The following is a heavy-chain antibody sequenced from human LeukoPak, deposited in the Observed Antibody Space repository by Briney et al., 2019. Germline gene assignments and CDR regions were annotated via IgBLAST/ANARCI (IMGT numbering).Heavy chain of an antibody. D-gene: IGHD2-15*01. CDR1: GFTSSSYS. J-gene: IGHJ4*02. CDR3: AKEYCSGGSCYHYFDY. CDR2: ISSSSIYI. Sequence: GGSLRLSCAASGFTSSSYSMNWVRKAPGKGLEWVSSISSSSIYIYYADSVKGRFTISRDNAKDSLYLKMNSLRAEDTPVYYVAKEYCSGGSCYHYFDYWGQGTLVTVSS. V-gene: IGHV3-21*01.